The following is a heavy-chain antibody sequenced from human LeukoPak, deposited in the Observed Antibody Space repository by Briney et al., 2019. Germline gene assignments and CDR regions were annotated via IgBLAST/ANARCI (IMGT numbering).Heavy chain of an antibody. CDR2: ISWNSDNI. D-gene: IGHD5-12*01. V-gene: IGHV3-9*01. CDR1: GYTFDDHA. Sequence: GGSLRLSCVASGYTFDDHAMHWVRQAPVGGLEWVAGISWNSDNIGYADSVRGRFTISRDNAKNSLYLQMDSLGPDDTALYYCARDFSSAYDEHSEELGMDVWGQGTTVTVSS. CDR3: ARDFSSAYDEHSEELGMDV. J-gene: IGHJ6*02.